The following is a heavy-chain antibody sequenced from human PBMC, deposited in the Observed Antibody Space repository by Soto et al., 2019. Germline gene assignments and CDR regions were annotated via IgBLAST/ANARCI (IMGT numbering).Heavy chain of an antibody. J-gene: IGHJ4*02. CDR3: ARWSYLDY. V-gene: IGHV3-23*01. D-gene: IGHD3-3*01. CDR2: ISGSDGKT. Sequence: GGSLRLSCAASGFSFGSYALSWVRQAPGKGLEWVSTISGSDGKTFYADSVKGRSSISRDTSQNTLYLQMNSLRADDTAIYYCARWSYLDYWGQGTRVTVSS. CDR1: GFSFGSYA.